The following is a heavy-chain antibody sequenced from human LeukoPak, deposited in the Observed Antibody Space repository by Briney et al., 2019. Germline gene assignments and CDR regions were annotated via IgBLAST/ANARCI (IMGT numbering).Heavy chain of an antibody. Sequence: ASVKVSCKASGYTFTAYYMHWVRQAPGQGLEWMGWINPNSGGTNYAQKFQGRVTMTRATSISTAYMDLNSLLSDDTAVYYCARDRSPAPGRSYGRGHFDYWGQGTLVTVSS. CDR1: GYTFTAYY. CDR3: ARDRSPAPGRSYGRGHFDY. V-gene: IGHV1-2*02. J-gene: IGHJ4*02. D-gene: IGHD5-18*01. CDR2: INPNSGGT.